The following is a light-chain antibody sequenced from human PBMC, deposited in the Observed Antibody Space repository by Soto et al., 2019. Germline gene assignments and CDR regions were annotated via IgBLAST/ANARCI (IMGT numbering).Light chain of an antibody. CDR2: RAS. V-gene: IGKV1-5*03. CDR3: QQYISVSLLT. CDR1: QSISNW. J-gene: IGKJ4*01. Sequence: DIQMTQSPSTLSASVGDRVTITCRASQSISNWLAWYQQKPGKAPKLLIYRASTLESGVPSRFSGSGSGTEFTLTISSLQPDYFSTYYCQQYISVSLLTFGGGTKVEIK.